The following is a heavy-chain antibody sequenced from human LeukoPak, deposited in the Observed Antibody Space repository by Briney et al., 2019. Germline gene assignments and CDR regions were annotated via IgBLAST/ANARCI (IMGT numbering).Heavy chain of an antibody. J-gene: IGHJ6*02. CDR2: INHSGST. CDR3: ARGGTGESPYYYYGMDV. CDR1: GGSFSGYY. V-gene: IGHV4-34*01. Sequence: SETLSLTCAVYGGSFSGYYWSWIRQPPGKGLEWIGEINHSGSTNYNPSLKSRVTISVDTSKNQFSLKLSSVTAADTAVYYCARGGTGESPYYYYGMDVWGQGTTVTVPS. D-gene: IGHD7-27*01.